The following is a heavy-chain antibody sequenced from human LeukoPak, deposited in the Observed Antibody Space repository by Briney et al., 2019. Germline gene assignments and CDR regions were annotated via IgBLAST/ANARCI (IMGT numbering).Heavy chain of an antibody. CDR2: INPNRGGT. D-gene: IGHD3-10*01. CDR1: GYTFTGYY. CDR3: ASGGSGSSLDY. Sequence: GASVKVSCKASGYTFTGYYMHWVRQAPGQGRDWMGRINPNRGGTNYAQKFQGRVTITRDTSIKPAYMELSRLRSDDTAVYYCASGGSGSSLDYWGQGTLVTVSS. J-gene: IGHJ4*02. V-gene: IGHV1-2*06.